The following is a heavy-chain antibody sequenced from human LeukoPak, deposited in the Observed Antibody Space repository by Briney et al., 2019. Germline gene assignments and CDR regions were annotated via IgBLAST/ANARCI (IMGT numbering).Heavy chain of an antibody. J-gene: IGHJ3*01. CDR1: GFTFSNYW. V-gene: IGHV3-74*01. CDR3: ARVPYVFDL. Sequence: GGSLRLPCAASGFTFSNYWMHWVHQAPGKGLVWVSRINRDGSSTDYLDSVKGRFTISRDNARNTLYLQMNSLRAEDTAVYYCARVPYVFDLWGQGTMVTVSS. CDR2: INRDGSST.